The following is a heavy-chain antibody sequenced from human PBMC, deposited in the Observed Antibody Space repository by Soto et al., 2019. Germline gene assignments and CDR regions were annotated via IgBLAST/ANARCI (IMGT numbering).Heavy chain of an antibody. D-gene: IGHD5-18*01. Sequence: QVQLQESGPGLVKPSQTLSLTCTVSGGSINSGGYCWSWIRQHPGKGLDWIGCISYGGSTSYNPSLKSRVTISVDTSKNQFSLKPTPVTAADTAVYYCSRGILVWGQGALITVSS. CDR2: ISYGGST. CDR3: SRGILV. V-gene: IGHV4-31*03. CDR1: GGSINSGGYC. J-gene: IGHJ4*02.